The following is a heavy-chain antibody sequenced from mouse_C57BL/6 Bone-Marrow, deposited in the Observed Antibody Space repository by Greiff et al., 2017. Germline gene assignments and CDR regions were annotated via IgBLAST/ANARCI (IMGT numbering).Heavy chain of an antibody. J-gene: IGHJ4*01. D-gene: IGHD1-1*01. Sequence: VQLQQSGPELVKPGASVKISCKASGYTFTDYYMNWVKQSHGKSLEWIGDINPNNGGTRYNQKFKGTATLTVDKSSSTAYMELRSLTSEYSAVYYCARTPPITTVVATNAMDYWGQGTSVTVSS. CDR2: INPNNGGT. CDR3: ARTPPITTVVATNAMDY. V-gene: IGHV1-26*01. CDR1: GYTFTDYY.